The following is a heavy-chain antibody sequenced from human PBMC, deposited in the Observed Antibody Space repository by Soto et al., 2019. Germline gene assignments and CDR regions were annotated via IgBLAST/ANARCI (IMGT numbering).Heavy chain of an antibody. D-gene: IGHD2-15*01. V-gene: IGHV1-69*01. CDR2: IIPIFGTA. CDR3: ARGPQAATPRNYYYYYGMDV. Sequence: QVQLVQSGAEVKKPGSSVKVSCKASGGTFSSYAISWVRQAPGQGLEWMGGIIPIFGTANYAQKFQGRVTIPADESTSTAYMEQRSLRSEDTAVYYCARGPQAATPRNYYYYYGMDVWGQGTTVTVSS. J-gene: IGHJ6*02. CDR1: GGTFSSYA.